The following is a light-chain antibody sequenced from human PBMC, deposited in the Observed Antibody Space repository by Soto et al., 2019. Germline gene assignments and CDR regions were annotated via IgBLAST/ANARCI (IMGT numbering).Light chain of an antibody. CDR3: SSYTSSTTSVV. CDR2: EVS. J-gene: IGLJ2*01. CDR1: SSDIGGHKY. V-gene: IGLV2-14*01. Sequence: QSVLTQPASVSGSPGQSITISCTGTSSDIGGHKYVSWYQQHPDKAPKVLIFEVSNRPSGISNRFSGSKSGNTASQTISGLQAEDEADYYCSSYTSSTTSVVFGGGTKLTVL.